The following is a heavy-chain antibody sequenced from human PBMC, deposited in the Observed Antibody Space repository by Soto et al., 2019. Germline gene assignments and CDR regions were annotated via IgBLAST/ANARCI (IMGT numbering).Heavy chain of an antibody. CDR1: GFTFSSYG. V-gene: IGHV3-30*18. D-gene: IGHD1-26*01. J-gene: IGHJ4*02. CDR3: AKGGSLGGGVVDY. CDR2: ISYDGSNK. Sequence: QVQLVESGGGVVQPGRSLRLSCAASGFTFSSYGMHWVRQAPGKGLEWVAVISYDGSNKYYADSVKGRFTISRDNSKNTVYLQMNSLRAEDTAVYYCAKGGSLGGGVVDYWGQGTLVTVSS.